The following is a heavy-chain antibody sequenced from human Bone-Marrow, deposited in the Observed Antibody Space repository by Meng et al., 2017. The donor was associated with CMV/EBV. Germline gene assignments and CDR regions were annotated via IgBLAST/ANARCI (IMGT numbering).Heavy chain of an antibody. V-gene: IGHV3-30*02. Sequence: TLSLTCAASGFTFSSYGMHWVRQAPGKGLEWVAFIRYDGSNKYYADSVKGRFTISRDNSKNTLYLQMNSLRAEDTAVYYCARDSHDFWSGYYQVYYYGMDVWGQGTTVTVSS. CDR3: ARDSHDFWSGYYQVYYYGMDV. CDR1: GFTFSSYG. CDR2: IRYDGSNK. J-gene: IGHJ6*02. D-gene: IGHD3-3*01.